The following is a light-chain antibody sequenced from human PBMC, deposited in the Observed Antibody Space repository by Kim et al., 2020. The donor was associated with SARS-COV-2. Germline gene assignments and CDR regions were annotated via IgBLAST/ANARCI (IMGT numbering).Light chain of an antibody. CDR3: QVWDSSSDHPV. J-gene: IGLJ3*02. CDR1: NIGNKS. CDR2: YDS. V-gene: IGLV3-21*04. Sequence: PGKTGRINCGGNNIGNKSVHWYQQKPGQAPVLVIYYDSDRPSGIPERFSGSNSGNTATLTISRVEAGDEADYYCQVWDSSSDHPVFGGGTQLTVL.